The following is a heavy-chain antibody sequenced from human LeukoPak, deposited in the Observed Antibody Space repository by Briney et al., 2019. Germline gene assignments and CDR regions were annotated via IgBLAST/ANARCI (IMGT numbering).Heavy chain of an antibody. CDR2: IYGSGST. D-gene: IGHD3-10*01. V-gene: IGHV4-4*07. CDR3: AREGKWFGSFYYYMDV. Sequence: PSETLSLTCNVSGGSVSDYYWSWIRQPAGKGLEWLVRIYGSGSTNYKPSLKSRVSMALHTSKTQFSLKVSPVTAADTGVYFCAREGKWFGSFYYYMDVWGKGTTVTGS. CDR1: GGSVSDYY. J-gene: IGHJ6*03.